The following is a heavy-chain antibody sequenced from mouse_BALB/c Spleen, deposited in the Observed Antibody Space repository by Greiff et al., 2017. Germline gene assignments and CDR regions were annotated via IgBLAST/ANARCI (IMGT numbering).Heavy chain of an antibody. J-gene: IGHJ3*01. V-gene: IGHV1-52*01. CDR2: IDPYDSET. CDR3: ARWDYEGARIAY. Sequence: QVQLQQSGAELVRPGASVKLSCKASGYTFTSYCMHWVKQRPEQGLEWIGRIDPYDSETHYNQKFEDKAILTVDKSSSTAYMQLSSLTSEDSAVYYCARWDYEGARIAYWGQGTLVTVSA. D-gene: IGHD2-4*01. CDR1: GYTFTSYC.